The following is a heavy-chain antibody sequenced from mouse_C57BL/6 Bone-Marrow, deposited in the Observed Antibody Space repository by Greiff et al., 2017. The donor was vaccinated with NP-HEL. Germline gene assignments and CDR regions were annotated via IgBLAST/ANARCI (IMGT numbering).Heavy chain of an antibody. Sequence: QIQLQQPGAELVRPGSSVKLSCKASGYTFTSYWMDWVKQRPGQGLEWIGNIYPSDSETHYNQKFKDKATLTVHKSSSTAYMQLSSLTSEDSAVYYCARLNYGSSPFAYWGQGTLVTVSA. V-gene: IGHV1-61*01. CDR2: IYPSDSET. D-gene: IGHD1-1*01. CDR1: GYTFTSYW. J-gene: IGHJ3*01. CDR3: ARLNYGSSPFAY.